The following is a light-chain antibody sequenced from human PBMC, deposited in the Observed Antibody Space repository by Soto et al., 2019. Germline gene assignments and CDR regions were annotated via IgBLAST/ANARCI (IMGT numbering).Light chain of an antibody. V-gene: IGLV2-14*01. Sequence: QSALTQPASVSGSPGQSITISCTGTSSDVGGYNYVSWCQQHPGKAPKLIIYEVSNRPSGVSYRFSGSKSGNTASLTISGLQAEDEADYYCSSYTSYSTNVFGTGTKLTVL. CDR1: SSDVGGYNY. J-gene: IGLJ1*01. CDR2: EVS. CDR3: SSYTSYSTNV.